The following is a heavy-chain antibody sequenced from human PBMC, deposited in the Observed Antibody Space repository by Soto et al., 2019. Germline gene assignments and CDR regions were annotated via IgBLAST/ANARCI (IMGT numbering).Heavy chain of an antibody. CDR2: ISAYNGNT. Sequence: QVPLVQSGAEVKKPGASVKVSCKASGYTFTSYGISWVRQAPGQGLEWMGWISAYNGNTNYAQKIQGRVTMTTDTSKSTAYMELRSLRSDDTAVYYCARDHEQQVVPDQYYYYYGMDVSGQGTTVTVSS. J-gene: IGHJ6*02. V-gene: IGHV1-18*01. CDR3: ARDHEQQVVPDQYYYYYGMDV. D-gene: IGHD6-13*01. CDR1: GYTFTSYG.